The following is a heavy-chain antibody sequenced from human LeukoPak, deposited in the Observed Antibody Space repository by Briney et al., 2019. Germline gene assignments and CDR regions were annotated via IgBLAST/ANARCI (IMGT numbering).Heavy chain of an antibody. CDR3: AREWAVAGDFDY. J-gene: IGHJ4*02. V-gene: IGHV3-33*01. CDR2: IWYDGSNK. D-gene: IGHD6-19*01. CDR1: GFTFSSYG. Sequence: PGRSLRLSCAASGFTFSSYGMHWVRQAPGKGLEWAAVIWYDGSNKYYADSVKGRFTISRDNSKNTLYLQMNSLRAEDTAVYYCAREWAVAGDFDYWGQGTLVTVSS.